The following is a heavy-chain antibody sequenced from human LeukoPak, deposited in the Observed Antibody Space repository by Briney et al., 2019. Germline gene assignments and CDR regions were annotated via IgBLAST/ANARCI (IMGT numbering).Heavy chain of an antibody. J-gene: IGHJ4*02. D-gene: IGHD3-22*01. CDR2: IHHTGST. Sequence: SSETLSLTCTVSGGSISGYYWSWIRQPPGKGLEWIGYIHHTGSTYYNPSLKSRVTISVDTSKNQFSLKLSSVTAADTAVYYCAGQRITMIVVSRSFDYWGQGTLVTVSS. CDR3: AGQRITMIVVSRSFDY. CDR1: GGSISGYY. V-gene: IGHV4-59*04.